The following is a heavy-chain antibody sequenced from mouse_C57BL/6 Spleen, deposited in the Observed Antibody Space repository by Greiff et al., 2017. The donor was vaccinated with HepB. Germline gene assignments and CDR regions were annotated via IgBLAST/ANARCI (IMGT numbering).Heavy chain of an antibody. J-gene: IGHJ1*03. CDR2: INPSTGGT. CDR3: ARNGPYGNRYFDV. Sequence: VQLQQSGPELVKPGASVKISCKASGYSFTGYYMNWVKQSPEKSLEWIGEINPSTGGTTYNQKFKAKATLTVDKSSSTAYMQLKSLTSEDSAVYYCARNGPYGNRYFDVWGTGTTVTVSS. D-gene: IGHD2-1*01. CDR1: GYSFTGYY. V-gene: IGHV1-42*01.